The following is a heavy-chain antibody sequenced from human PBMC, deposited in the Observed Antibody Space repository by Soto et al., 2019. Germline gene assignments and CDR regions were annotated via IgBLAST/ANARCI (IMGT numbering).Heavy chain of an antibody. CDR2: ISSSSSYI. Sequence: EVQLVESGGGLVKPGGSLRLSCAASGFTFSSYSMNWVRQAPGKGLEWVSSISSSSSYIYYADSVKGRFTISRDNAKNSLYLQMNSLRAEDTAGYYGVRQRLRQGDYWGQGTLVTVSS. CDR3: VRQRLRQGDY. D-gene: IGHD6-25*01. V-gene: IGHV3-21*01. J-gene: IGHJ4*02. CDR1: GFTFSSYS.